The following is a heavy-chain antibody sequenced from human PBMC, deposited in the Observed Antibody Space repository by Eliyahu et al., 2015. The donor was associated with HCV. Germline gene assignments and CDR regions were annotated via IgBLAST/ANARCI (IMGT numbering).Heavy chain of an antibody. CDR2: ISAYNGNT. Sequence: QVQLVQSGAEVKKPGASVKVSCKASGYTFTSYGISWVRQAPGQGLEWMGWISAYNGNTNYAQKLQGRVTMTTDTSTSTAYMELRSLRSDDTAVYYCARHAWYGDFPLIHAFDIWGQGTMVTVSS. CDR1: GYTFTSYG. V-gene: IGHV1-18*04. D-gene: IGHD4-17*01. CDR3: ARHAWYGDFPLIHAFDI. J-gene: IGHJ3*02.